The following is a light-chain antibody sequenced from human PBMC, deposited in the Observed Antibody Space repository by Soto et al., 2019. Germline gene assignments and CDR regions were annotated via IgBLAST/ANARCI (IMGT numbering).Light chain of an antibody. CDR3: SSFTTTSTLVL. J-gene: IGLJ2*01. Sequence: QSALTQPASVSGSPGQSITISCTGASSDIGNYDFVAWYQQHPGKAPKLLIYDVSHRPSGVSNRISGSKSGNTASLTISGLQTEDEAVYYCSSFTTTSTLVLFGGGTKLTVL. V-gene: IGLV2-14*01. CDR1: SSDIGNYDF. CDR2: DVS.